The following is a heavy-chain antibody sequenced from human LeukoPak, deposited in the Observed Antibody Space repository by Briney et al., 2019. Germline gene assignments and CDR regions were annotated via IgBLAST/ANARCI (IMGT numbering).Heavy chain of an antibody. CDR3: AINPGDY. CDR2: INHSGST. D-gene: IGHD3-10*01. J-gene: IGHJ4*02. CDR1: GGSFSGYY. V-gene: IGHV4-34*01. Sequence: PSETLSLTCAVYGGSFSGYYWSWIRQPPGKGLEWIGEINHSGSTNYNPSLKSRVTISVDTSKNQFSLKLSSVTAADTAVYYCAINPGDYWGQGTLVTVSS.